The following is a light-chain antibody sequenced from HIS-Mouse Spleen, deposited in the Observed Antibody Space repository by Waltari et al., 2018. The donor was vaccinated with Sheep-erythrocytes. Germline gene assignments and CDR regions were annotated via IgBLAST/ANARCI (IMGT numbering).Light chain of an antibody. CDR2: DVS. Sequence: QSALTQPRSVSGSPGPSVTIPCTGTSSDVGGSHYVPWYQQHPGKAPKLMIYDVSKRPSGVPDRFSGSKSGNTASLTISGLQAEDEADYYCCSYAGSYNHVFATGTKVTVL. J-gene: IGLJ1*01. CDR3: CSYAGSYNHV. CDR1: SSDVGGSHY. V-gene: IGLV2-11*01.